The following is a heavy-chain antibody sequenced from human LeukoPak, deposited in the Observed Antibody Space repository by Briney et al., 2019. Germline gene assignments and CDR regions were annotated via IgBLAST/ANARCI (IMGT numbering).Heavy chain of an antibody. V-gene: IGHV4-59*01. CDR3: ARVGKEYYYDSSGYYFHY. CDR1: GGSISSYY. D-gene: IGHD3-22*01. CDR2: IYYSGST. Sequence: PSETLSLTCTVSGGSISSYYWSWIRRPPGKGLEWIGYIYYSGSTNYNPSLKSRVTISVDKSKSQFSLNLCSVTAADTAVYYCARVGKEYYYDSSGYYFHYWGQGTLVTVSS. J-gene: IGHJ4*02.